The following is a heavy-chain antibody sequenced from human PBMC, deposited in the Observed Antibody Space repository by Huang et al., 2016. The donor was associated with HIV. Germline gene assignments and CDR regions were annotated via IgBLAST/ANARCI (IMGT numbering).Heavy chain of an antibody. Sequence: QVQLVQSGAEVKKPGASVTISCKASGFSILIYYFHWVRQAPGQGLEGRGIVKPGGGGADYEQKFKGRVTMTRDTSTRTLYMELSSLRSEDTAVYYCAREGITPSGTEVSGFDFWGQGTPVSVSS. CDR3: AREGITPSGTEVSGFDF. CDR1: GFSILIYY. D-gene: IGHD6-13*01. CDR2: VKPGGGGA. J-gene: IGHJ5*01. V-gene: IGHV1-46*03.